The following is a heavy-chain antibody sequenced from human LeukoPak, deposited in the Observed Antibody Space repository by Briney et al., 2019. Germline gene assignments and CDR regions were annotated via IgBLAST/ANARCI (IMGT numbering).Heavy chain of an antibody. CDR3: ARGGGQLPPYYYYMDV. J-gene: IGHJ6*03. V-gene: IGHV4-59*08. CDR2: IYYSGST. CDR1: GGSISSYY. Sequence: SETLSLTCTVSGGSISSYYWSWIRQPPGKGLEWIGYIYYSGSTYYNPSLKSRVTISVDTTKNQFSLKLSSVTAADTAVYYCARGGGQLPPYYYYMDVWGKGTTVTVSS. D-gene: IGHD2-2*01.